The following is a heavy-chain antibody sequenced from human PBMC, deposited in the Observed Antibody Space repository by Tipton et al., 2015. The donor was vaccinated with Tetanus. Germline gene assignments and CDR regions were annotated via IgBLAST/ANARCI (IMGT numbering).Heavy chain of an antibody. D-gene: IGHD6-13*01. CDR2: VYYTGST. J-gene: IGHJ4*02. CDR3: AGVTAQRTELYFDH. CDR1: GGSINSGTYY. Sequence: LRLSCSVSGGSINSGTYYWSWIRQPPGKGLEWIGYVYYTGSTDYNPSLKSRVTISMDRSKNQISLQLTSVTAADTAVYFCAGVTAQRTELYFDHWGQGTLVTVSS. V-gene: IGHV4-61*01.